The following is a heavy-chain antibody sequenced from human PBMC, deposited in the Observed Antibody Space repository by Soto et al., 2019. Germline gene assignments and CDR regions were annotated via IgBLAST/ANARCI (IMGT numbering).Heavy chain of an antibody. CDR3: ARLVYLCSSTSCYKKGWFDP. V-gene: IGHV4-59*08. CDR1: GGSISSYY. D-gene: IGHD2-2*02. Sequence: SETLSLTCTVSGGSISSYYWSWIRQPPGKGLEWIGYIYYSGSTNYNPSLKSRVTISVDTSKNQFSLKLSSVTAADTAVYYCARLVYLCSSTSCYKKGWFDPWGQGTLVTVSS. CDR2: IYYSGST. J-gene: IGHJ5*02.